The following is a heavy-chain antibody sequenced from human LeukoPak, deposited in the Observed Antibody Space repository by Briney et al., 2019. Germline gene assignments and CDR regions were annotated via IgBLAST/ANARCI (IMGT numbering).Heavy chain of an antibody. V-gene: IGHV3-33*01. Sequence: GRSLRLSCAASGFTFSLYGMHGVRQAPGKGLEWLAVIWYDGTHEDYVDSVRGRFTISRDNSKNMLSLQMNSLRAEDPAVYYCVSLGSFSSGGTSRGFDPWGRGTLVTVSS. CDR3: VSLGSFSSGGTSRGFDP. CDR1: GFTFSLYG. CDR2: IWYDGTHE. D-gene: IGHD4-23*01. J-gene: IGHJ5*02.